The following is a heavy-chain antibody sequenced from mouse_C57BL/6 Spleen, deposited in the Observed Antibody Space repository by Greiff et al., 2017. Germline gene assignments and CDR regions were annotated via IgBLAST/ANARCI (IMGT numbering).Heavy chain of an antibody. CDR3: AVGGRGYAMDY. Sequence: VKLQQPGAELVKPGASVKLSCKASGYTFTSYWMQWVKQRPGQGLEWIGEIDPSDSYTNYNQKFKGKATLTVDTSSSTAYMQLSSLTSEDSAVYYCAVGGRGYAMDYWGQGTSVTVSS. CDR1: GYTFTSYW. J-gene: IGHJ4*01. V-gene: IGHV1-50*01. D-gene: IGHD3-3*01. CDR2: IDPSDSYT.